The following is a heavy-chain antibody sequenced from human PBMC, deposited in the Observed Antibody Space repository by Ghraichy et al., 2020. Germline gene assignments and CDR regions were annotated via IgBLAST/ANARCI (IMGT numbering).Heavy chain of an antibody. CDR2: IYYSGST. D-gene: IGHD4-23*01. J-gene: IGHJ6*02. V-gene: IGHV4-59*01. CDR3: ATGTVVTPGDYDYYYGMDV. Sequence: SETLSLTCTVSGGSISSYYWSWIRQPPGKGLEWIGYIYYSGSTNYNPSLKSRVTISVDTSKKQFSLKLSSVTAADTAVYYCATGTVVTPGDYDYYYGMDVWGQGTTVTVSS. CDR1: GGSISSYY.